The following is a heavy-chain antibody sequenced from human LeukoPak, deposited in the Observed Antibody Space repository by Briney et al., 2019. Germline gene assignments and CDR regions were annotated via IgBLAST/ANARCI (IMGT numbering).Heavy chain of an antibody. CDR3: AAGGDSSGLDY. J-gene: IGHJ4*02. Sequence: SVKVSCKASGGTFSSYAISWVRQAPGQGLEWMGRIISIFGIANYAQKFQGRVTITADKSTSTAYMELSSLRSEDTAVYYCAAGGDSSGLDYWGQGTLVTVSS. CDR1: GGTFSSYA. D-gene: IGHD3-22*01. V-gene: IGHV1-69*04. CDR2: IISIFGIA.